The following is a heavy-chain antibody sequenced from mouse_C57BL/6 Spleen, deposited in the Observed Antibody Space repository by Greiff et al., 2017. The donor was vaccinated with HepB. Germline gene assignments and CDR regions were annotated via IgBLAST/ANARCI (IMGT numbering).Heavy chain of an antibody. CDR1: GYTFTGYW. J-gene: IGHJ3*01. CDR2: ILPGSGST. CDR3: GRPCSSGYVEVWFAY. Sequence: QVQLQQSGAELLKPGASVKLSCKATGYTFTGYWIEWVKQRPGHGLEWIGEILPGSGSTNYNEKFKGKATFTADTSSNTAYMQLSSLTTEDSAIYYGGRPCSSGYVEVWFAYWGQGTLVTVSA. D-gene: IGHD3-2*02. V-gene: IGHV1-9*01.